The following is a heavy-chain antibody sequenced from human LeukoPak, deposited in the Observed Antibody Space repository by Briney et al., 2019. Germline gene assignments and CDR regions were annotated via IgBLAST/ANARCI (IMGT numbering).Heavy chain of an antibody. CDR3: ATDFWSGLDAFDT. Sequence: GGSLRLSCAASGFSFSDYFMTWIRQAPGKGLEWVSYISSSGDIVYYTDSVKGRFTISRDNAKNSLYLQMNSLRAEDTAVYYCATDFWSGLDAFDTWGQGTMVTVSS. J-gene: IGHJ3*02. CDR1: GFSFSDYF. D-gene: IGHD3-3*01. V-gene: IGHV3-11*01. CDR2: ISSSGDIV.